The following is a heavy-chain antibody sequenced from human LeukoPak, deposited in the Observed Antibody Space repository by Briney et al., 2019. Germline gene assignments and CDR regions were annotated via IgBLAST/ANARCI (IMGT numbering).Heavy chain of an antibody. J-gene: IGHJ4*02. V-gene: IGHV3-53*01. CDR2: IYSGGST. CDR3: AREGGVIFY. CDR1: GFTVSNNY. Sequence: PGGSLRLSCAASGFTVSNNYMRWVRQAPGKGLEWVGVIYSGGSTYYAEPVNGRFTISKDNSKNTLYLQMDSLRAEDTAGYYCAREGGVIFYWGQGTLVTVSS. D-gene: IGHD3-16*02.